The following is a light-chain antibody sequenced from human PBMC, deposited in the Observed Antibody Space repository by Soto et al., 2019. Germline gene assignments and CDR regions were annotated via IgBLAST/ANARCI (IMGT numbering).Light chain of an antibody. J-gene: IGKJ5*01. CDR3: QQRSNWPGT. Sequence: ILLTQSPATLSLSPGERATLSCRASQTITTYLAWYQQKPGQTPRLLIYGASKRAAGIPARFSGSGSGTDFTLTISSLEPEDFAVYYCQQRSNWPGTFGQGTRLEIK. V-gene: IGKV3-11*01. CDR1: QTITTY. CDR2: GAS.